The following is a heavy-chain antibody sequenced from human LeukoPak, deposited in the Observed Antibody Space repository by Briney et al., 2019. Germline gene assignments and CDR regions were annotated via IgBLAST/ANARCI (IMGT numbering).Heavy chain of an antibody. CDR1: GFTCSSYA. Sequence: PGGSLRLSCAASGFTCSSYAMSWVRQAPGKGLEWVSAITSSGGSTYYVDSVKGRFTISRDNSKNTLYLQVNSLRAEDTAVYYCAKRYYYDNSGLWDSWGQGTLVTVSS. V-gene: IGHV3-23*01. CDR3: AKRYYYDNSGLWDS. J-gene: IGHJ4*02. CDR2: ITSSGGST. D-gene: IGHD3-22*01.